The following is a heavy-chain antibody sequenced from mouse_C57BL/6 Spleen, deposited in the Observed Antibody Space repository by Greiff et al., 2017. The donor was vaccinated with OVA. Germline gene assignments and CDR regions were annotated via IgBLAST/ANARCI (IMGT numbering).Heavy chain of an antibody. D-gene: IGHD1-1*01. V-gene: IGHV7-3*01. CDR2: IRNKANGYTT. J-gene: IGHJ3*01. CDR3: ARSYYYGSSYDGWFAY. CDR1: GFTFTDYY. Sequence: EVQLVESGGGLVQPGGSLSLSCAASGFTFTDYYMSWVRQPPGTALEWLGFIRNKANGYTTEYSASVKGRFTISRDNSQSILYLQMNALRAEDSATYYCARSYYYGSSYDGWFAYWGQGTLVTVSA.